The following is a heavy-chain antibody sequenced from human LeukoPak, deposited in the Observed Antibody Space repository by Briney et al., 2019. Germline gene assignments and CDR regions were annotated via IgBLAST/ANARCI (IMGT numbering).Heavy chain of an antibody. CDR1: GFSFSNYD. CDR3: ARDPMLDAVVVAVTQRWFDP. J-gene: IGHJ5*02. V-gene: IGHV3-48*04. Sequence: GGSLRLSCEASGFSFSNYDINWVRQAPGKGLEWISFINSGGSSTFYADSVKGRFTISRDNAKNSLYLQMNSLRAEDTAVYYCARDPMLDAVVVAVTQRWFDPWGQGALVTVSS. CDR2: INSGGSST. D-gene: IGHD2-15*01.